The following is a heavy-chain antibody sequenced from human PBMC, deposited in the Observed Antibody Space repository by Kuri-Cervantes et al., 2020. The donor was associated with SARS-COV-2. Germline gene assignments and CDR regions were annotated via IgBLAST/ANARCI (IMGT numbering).Heavy chain of an antibody. J-gene: IGHJ6*02. CDR1: GYTLTELS. D-gene: IGHD2-15*01. Sequence: ASVKVSCKVSGYTLTELSMHWVRQAPGKGLEWMGGFDPEDGETIYAQKFQGRVTMTEDTSTDTAYMELSSLRSEDTAVYYCARSTSAYCSGGSCYSFSRRGYYYGMDVWGQGTTVTVSS. CDR3: ARSTSAYCSGGSCYSFSRRGYYYGMDV. CDR2: FDPEDGET. V-gene: IGHV1-24*01.